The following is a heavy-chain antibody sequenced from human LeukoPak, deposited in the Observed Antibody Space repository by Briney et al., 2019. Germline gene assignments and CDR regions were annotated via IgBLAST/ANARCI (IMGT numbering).Heavy chain of an antibody. CDR3: ARERIQLWSAGVDWFDP. CDR2: LYYSGSS. Sequence: SGTLSLTCTVSGDSISSSNSYRGWIRQPPGKGLEWIGSLYYSGSSYYNPSLKSRVTISVDTSKNQFSLKLSSVTAADTAVYYCARERIQLWSAGVDWFDPWGQGTQVTVSS. V-gene: IGHV4-39*07. CDR1: GDSISSSNSY. D-gene: IGHD5-18*01. J-gene: IGHJ5*02.